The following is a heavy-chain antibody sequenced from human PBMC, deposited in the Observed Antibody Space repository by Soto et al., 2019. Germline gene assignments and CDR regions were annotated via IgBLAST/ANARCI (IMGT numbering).Heavy chain of an antibody. D-gene: IGHD6-13*01. CDR1: GFTFSSYA. V-gene: IGHV3-23*01. Sequence: GSLRLSCAASGFTFSSYAMSWVRQAPGKGLEWVSGISGSGGRTYYADSVKGRFTISRDNSKNTLYLQMNSLRAEDTAVYYCAKDDGSSWHLDYWGQGTLVTVSS. CDR2: ISGSGGRT. CDR3: AKDDGSSWHLDY. J-gene: IGHJ4*02.